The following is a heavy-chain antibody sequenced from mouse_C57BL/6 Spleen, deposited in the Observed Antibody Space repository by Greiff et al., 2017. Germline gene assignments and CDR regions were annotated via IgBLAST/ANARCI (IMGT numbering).Heavy chain of an antibody. V-gene: IGHV1-26*01. CDR3: AYYYGSSYGWYFDV. CDR2: INPNNGGT. J-gene: IGHJ1*03. Sequence: VQLQQSGPELVKPGASVKISCKASGYTFTDYYMNWVKQSHGTSLEWIGDINPNNGGTSYNQKFKGKATLTVDKSSSTAYMELRSLTSEDSAVYYCAYYYGSSYGWYFDVWGTGTTLTVSS. D-gene: IGHD1-1*01. CDR1: GYTFTDYY.